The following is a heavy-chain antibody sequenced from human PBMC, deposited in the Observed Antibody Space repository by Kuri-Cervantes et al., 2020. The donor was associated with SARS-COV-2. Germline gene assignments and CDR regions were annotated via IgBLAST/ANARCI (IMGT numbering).Heavy chain of an antibody. CDR1: GYTFTSYA. Sequence: ASVTVSCKASGYTFTSYAMHWVRQAPGQRLEWMGWINAYNGNTNYAQKLQGRVTMTTDTSTSTAYMELRSLRSDDTAVYYCARVGGYYDSSGYWIFDYWGQGTLVTVSS. D-gene: IGHD3-22*01. J-gene: IGHJ4*02. CDR3: ARVGGYYDSSGYWIFDY. V-gene: IGHV1-18*01. CDR2: INAYNGNT.